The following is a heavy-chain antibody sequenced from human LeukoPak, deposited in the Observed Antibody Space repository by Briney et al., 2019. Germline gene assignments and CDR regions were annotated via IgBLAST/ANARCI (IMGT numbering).Heavy chain of an antibody. J-gene: IGHJ4*02. Sequence: GESPKILLRGSGYRLPTFWIGRVRQMPGKGLEWVGIIYPGDSDTRYTPSFQGKVTMSADKSINTAYLQWSSLKASDTAMYYCARRQGCSSTSCPPDYWGQGTLVTVSP. V-gene: IGHV5-51*01. D-gene: IGHD2-2*01. CDR3: ARRQGCSSTSCPPDY. CDR2: IYPGDSDT. CDR1: GYRLPTFW.